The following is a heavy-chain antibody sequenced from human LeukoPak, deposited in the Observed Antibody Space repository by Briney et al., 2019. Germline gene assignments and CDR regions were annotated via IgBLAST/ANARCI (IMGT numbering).Heavy chain of an antibody. V-gene: IGHV3-23*01. D-gene: IGHD1/OR15-1a*01. CDR3: CKAFKNKCLFFDS. Sequence: PGGSLRLSCAASGFTFSSYALSWVRQAPGKGLEWVSLMSGSGYTADYADSVKGRFTISRDNSKNTLYLQMNSLNAEDTALYYFCKAFKNKCLFFDSWGQGTLVTVSS. CDR2: MSGSGYTA. CDR1: GFTFSSYA. J-gene: IGHJ4*02.